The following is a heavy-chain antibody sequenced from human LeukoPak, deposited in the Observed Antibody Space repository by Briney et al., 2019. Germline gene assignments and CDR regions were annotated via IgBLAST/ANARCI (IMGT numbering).Heavy chain of an antibody. Sequence: PSETLSLTCTVSGGSISNDRKHWSWIRHHSGKGLEWMGYIHYSGRSYYNPSLKSRVTVSVDTSKNQFSLKLTSVTAADTAVYYCARVSGFGDPDYDAFDIWGQGTMVTVSS. D-gene: IGHD3-10*01. V-gene: IGHV4-31*03. CDR2: IHYSGRS. CDR1: GGSISNDRKH. CDR3: ARVSGFGDPDYDAFDI. J-gene: IGHJ3*02.